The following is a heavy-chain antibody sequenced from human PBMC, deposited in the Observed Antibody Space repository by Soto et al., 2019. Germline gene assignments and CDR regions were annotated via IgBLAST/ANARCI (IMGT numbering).Heavy chain of an antibody. J-gene: IGHJ6*02. Sequence: SCAASGFTFSSYAMSWVRQAPGKGLEWVSAISGSGGSTYYADSVKGRFTISRDNSKNTLYLQMNSLRAEDTAVYYCAKTQFTIFGVVSGPYYYYGMDVWGQGTTVTVSS. CDR2: ISGSGGST. D-gene: IGHD3-3*01. CDR1: GFTFSSYA. CDR3: AKTQFTIFGVVSGPYYYYGMDV. V-gene: IGHV3-23*01.